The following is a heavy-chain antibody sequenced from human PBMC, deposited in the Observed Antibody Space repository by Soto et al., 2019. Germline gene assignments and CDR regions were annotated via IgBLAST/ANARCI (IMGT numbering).Heavy chain of an antibody. V-gene: IGHV1-46*01. J-gene: IGHJ4*02. CDR2: INPSGYGT. CDR3: ARDGVVVPSALYYFDY. CDR1: GYTFTSYY. D-gene: IGHD2-2*01. Sequence: ASLKVSCKASGYTFTSYYMHWVRQAPGQGLEWMGIINPSGYGTSYAQKFQGRVTMTRDTSTSTFYMELRSLRSDDTAVYFCARDGVVVPSALYYFDYWGKGTLFTVSS.